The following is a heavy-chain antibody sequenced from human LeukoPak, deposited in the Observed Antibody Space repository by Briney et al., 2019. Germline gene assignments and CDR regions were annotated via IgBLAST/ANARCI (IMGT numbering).Heavy chain of an antibody. CDR1: GFNYSSYT. Sequence: GGSLRLSCAASGFNYSSYTMMWVRQAPGKGLEYVSMIGGSTPYINYAESLKGRFTISRDNAKNSLFLQMNSLRVEDTAVYYCAREKVGARDYWGQGTLVIVSS. D-gene: IGHD1-26*01. V-gene: IGHV3-21*06. J-gene: IGHJ4*02. CDR3: AREKVGARDY. CDR2: IGGSTPYI.